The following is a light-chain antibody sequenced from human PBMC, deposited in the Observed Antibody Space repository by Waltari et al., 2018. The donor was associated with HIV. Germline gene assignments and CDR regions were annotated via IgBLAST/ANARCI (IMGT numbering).Light chain of an antibody. CDR3: QQYSNSPT. Sequence: EIVLTQSPGPLSLSPGERATLSCRASQIVSTSHLAWSQQKPGPAPRRLIYGASSRATGIPDRFSGSGSGTDFTLTISRLEPEDFAVYYCQQYSNSPTFGQGTKVEIK. CDR1: QIVSTSH. V-gene: IGKV3-20*01. J-gene: IGKJ1*01. CDR2: GAS.